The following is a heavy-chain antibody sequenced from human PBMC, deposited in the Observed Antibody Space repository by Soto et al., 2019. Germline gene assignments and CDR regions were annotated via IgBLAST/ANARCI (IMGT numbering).Heavy chain of an antibody. Sequence: ETLSLTCTVSGGSISSYYWSWIRQPPGKGLEWIGYIYYSGSTNYNPSLKSRVTISVDTSKNQFSLKLSSVTAADTAVYYCATGPLNWNYGEFDPWGQGSLVTVSS. V-gene: IGHV4-59*08. D-gene: IGHD1-7*01. CDR2: IYYSGST. CDR3: ATGPLNWNYGEFDP. CDR1: GGSISSYY. J-gene: IGHJ5*02.